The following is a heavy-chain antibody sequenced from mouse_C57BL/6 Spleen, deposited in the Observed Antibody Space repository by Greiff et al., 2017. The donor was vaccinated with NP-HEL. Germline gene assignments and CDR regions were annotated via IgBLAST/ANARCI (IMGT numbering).Heavy chain of an antibody. CDR2: IYPGSGST. Sequence: VQLQESGAELVKPGASVKMSCKASGYTFTSYWITWVKQRPGQGLEWIGDIYPGSGSTNYNEKFKSKATLTVDTSSSTAYMQLSSLTSEDSAVYYCAREGSSGFPYYFDYWGKGTTLTVSS. V-gene: IGHV1-55*01. D-gene: IGHD3-2*02. CDR1: GYTFTSYW. CDR3: AREGSSGFPYYFDY. J-gene: IGHJ2*01.